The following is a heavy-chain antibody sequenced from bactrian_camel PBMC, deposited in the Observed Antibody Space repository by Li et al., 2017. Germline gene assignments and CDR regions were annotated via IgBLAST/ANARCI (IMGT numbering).Heavy chain of an antibody. D-gene: IGHD3*01. CDR2: IESDGST. CDR3: GASRVIMTPTQALTTSSLFRF. CDR1: GDTISRYC. J-gene: IGHJ4*01. Sequence: HVQLVESGGGSVQVGGSLRLSCVASGDTISRYCKGWFRQIPDKEREGVAGIESDGSTSYTDSVKGRFTISQDSGKNILYLQMRSLKPEDTAMYYCGASRVIMTPTQALTTSSLFRFWGQGTQVTVS. V-gene: IGHV3S9*01.